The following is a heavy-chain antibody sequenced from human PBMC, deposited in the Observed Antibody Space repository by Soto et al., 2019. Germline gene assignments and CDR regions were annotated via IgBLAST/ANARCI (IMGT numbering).Heavy chain of an antibody. J-gene: IGHJ6*02. Sequence: GASVKVSCKASGYTFTGYYMHWVRQAPGQGLEWMGWINPNSGGTNYAQKFQGWVTMTRDTSISTAYMELSRLRSDDTAVYYCATQGVAVAGTYYYYGMDVWGQGTTVTVSS. CDR1: GYTFTGYY. V-gene: IGHV1-2*04. D-gene: IGHD6-19*01. CDR3: ATQGVAVAGTYYYYGMDV. CDR2: INPNSGGT.